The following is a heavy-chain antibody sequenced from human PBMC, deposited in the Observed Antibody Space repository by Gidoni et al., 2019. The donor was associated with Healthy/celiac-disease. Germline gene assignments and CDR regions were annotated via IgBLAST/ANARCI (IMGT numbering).Heavy chain of an antibody. Sequence: QVQLVQSGAEVKKPGSSVKVSCKASGGTFSSYAISWVRQAPGQGLEWMGGIIPIFGTANYAQKFQGRVTITADESTSTAYMELSSLRSEDTAVYYCARERHTYYYGSGSYYNVGGAFDPWGQGTLVTVSS. CDR2: IIPIFGTA. J-gene: IGHJ5*02. CDR1: GGTFSSYA. D-gene: IGHD3-10*01. V-gene: IGHV1-69*01. CDR3: ARERHTYYYGSGSYYNVGGAFDP.